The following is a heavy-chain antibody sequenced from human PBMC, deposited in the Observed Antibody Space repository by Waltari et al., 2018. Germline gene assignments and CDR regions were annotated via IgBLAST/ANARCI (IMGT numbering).Heavy chain of an antibody. V-gene: IGHV3-73*02. Sequence: EVQLVESGGGLVQPGGSLKLSCAASGFTFSGSAMHWVRQASGKGQEWVGRIRRQANSNATAVASSVKGRCTISRDDSKNTAYLQMNSLKTGDTAVYYCNCLGSVSYSGLDYWGQGTLVTVSS. J-gene: IGHJ4*02. D-gene: IGHD1-26*01. CDR3: NCLGSVSYSGLDY. CDR2: IRRQANSNAT. CDR1: GFTFSGSA.